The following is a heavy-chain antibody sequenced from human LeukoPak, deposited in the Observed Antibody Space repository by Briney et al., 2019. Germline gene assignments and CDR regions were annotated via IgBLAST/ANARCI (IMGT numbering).Heavy chain of an antibody. CDR2: INPNSGGT. V-gene: IGHV1-2*02. D-gene: IGHD6-6*01. CDR3: ARDRGSSTVGSYYDYYYMDV. Sequence: GASVKVSCKASGYTFTGYYMHWVRQAPGQGLEWMGWINPNSGGTNYAQKFQGRVTMTRDTSISTAYMELSRLRSDDTAVYYCARDRGSSTVGSYYDYYYMDVWGKGTTATVSS. CDR1: GYTFTGYY. J-gene: IGHJ6*03.